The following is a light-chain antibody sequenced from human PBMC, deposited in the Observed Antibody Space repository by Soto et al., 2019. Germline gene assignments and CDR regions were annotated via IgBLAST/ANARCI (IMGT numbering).Light chain of an antibody. CDR3: QQYYSIPFT. CDR1: QSVIHTSNNQNY. Sequence: DIVMTQSPDSLAVSLGERATINCKSSQSVIHTSNNQNYLAWYQQKPGQPPKLIIWWASVRESGVPDRFTGSGSGTDFTLTISSLQAEDVAVYYCQQYYSIPFTFGQGTKLEI. V-gene: IGKV4-1*01. CDR2: WAS. J-gene: IGKJ2*01.